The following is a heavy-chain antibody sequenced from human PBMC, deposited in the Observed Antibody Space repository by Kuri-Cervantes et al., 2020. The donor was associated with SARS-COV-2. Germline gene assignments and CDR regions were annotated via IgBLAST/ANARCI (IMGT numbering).Heavy chain of an antibody. D-gene: IGHD1-20*01. Sequence: SETLSLTCTVSGGSITSNYNWGWIRQPPGKGLEWIGTISYSGHTYYNPSLKSRVAMFIDTSKNQFSLKLYSLTAADTSMYYCARHMYKSNPGDAFDISGRGTLVTVSS. CDR3: ARHMYKSNPGDAFDI. CDR2: ISYSGHT. CDR1: GGSITSNYN. J-gene: IGHJ3*02. V-gene: IGHV4-39*01.